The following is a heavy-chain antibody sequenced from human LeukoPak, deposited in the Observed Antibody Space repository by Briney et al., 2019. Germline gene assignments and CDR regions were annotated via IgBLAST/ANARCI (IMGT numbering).Heavy chain of an antibody. Sequence: GGSLRLSCATSGFNLGEFVLSWVRKAPGPGLEWVGFIRDKANGGTTEYAASVEGRFMIARDDSKGLAYLEMNSLKVDDTGTYYCSRGFAADWGQGALVTVSS. CDR2: IRDKANGGTT. D-gene: IGHD2-15*01. V-gene: IGHV3-49*04. CDR1: GFNLGEFV. CDR3: SRGFAAD. J-gene: IGHJ4*02.